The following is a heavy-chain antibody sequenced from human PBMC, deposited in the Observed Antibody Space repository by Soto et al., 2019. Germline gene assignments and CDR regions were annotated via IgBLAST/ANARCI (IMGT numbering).Heavy chain of an antibody. V-gene: IGHV4-59*01. D-gene: IGHD3-3*01. CDR1: GGSISSYY. Sequence: PSETLSLTCTVSGGSISSYYWSWIRQPPGKGLEWIGYIYYSGSTNYNPSLKSRVTISVDTSKNQFSLKLSSVTAADTAVYYCARARNDFWSGYYPSYYYYGMDVWGQGTTVTVSS. J-gene: IGHJ6*02. CDR2: IYYSGST. CDR3: ARARNDFWSGYYPSYYYYGMDV.